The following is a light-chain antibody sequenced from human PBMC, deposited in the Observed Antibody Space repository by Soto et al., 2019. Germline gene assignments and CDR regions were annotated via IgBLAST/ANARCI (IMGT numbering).Light chain of an antibody. CDR3: ATWDDRLSGPV. V-gene: IGLV1-47*01. CDR2: RNN. J-gene: IGLJ3*02. Sequence: QSVLTQPPSASGTPGQRVTISCSGSSSNIGSNYVNWYQQVPGAAPKLLMYRNNQRPSGVPDRFSGSKSGTSASLAIIGLRPEDEADYYCATWDDRLSGPVFGGGTKLTVL. CDR1: SSNIGSNY.